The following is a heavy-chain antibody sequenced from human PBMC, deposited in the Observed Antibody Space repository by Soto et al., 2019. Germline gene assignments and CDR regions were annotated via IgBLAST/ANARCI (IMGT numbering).Heavy chain of an antibody. D-gene: IGHD3-9*01. CDR3: ARVYYDILTGYSPFDY. Sequence: GASVKVSCKASGYTFTSYGISWVRQAPGQGLEWMGWISAYNGNTNYAQKLQGRVTMTTDTSTSTAYMELRSLRSDDTAVYYCARVYYDILTGYSPFDYWGQGTLVTVSS. CDR2: ISAYNGNT. J-gene: IGHJ4*02. CDR1: GYTFTSYG. V-gene: IGHV1-18*01.